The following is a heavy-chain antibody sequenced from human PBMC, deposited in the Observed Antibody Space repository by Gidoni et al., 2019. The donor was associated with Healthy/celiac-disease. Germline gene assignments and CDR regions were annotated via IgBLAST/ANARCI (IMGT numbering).Heavy chain of an antibody. CDR1: GYSFTSYS. V-gene: IGHV5-51*01. CDR3: AREGGGIAAAGSFDP. D-gene: IGHD6-13*01. Sequence: EVQLVQAGAEVKKRGQCLEIACKGSGYSFTSYSVGLVRQMPGKGLAWMGVIYPGDSETRYSPSFQGQVAISAAKSISTAYLQWSSLKASDTAMYYCAREGGGIAAAGSFDPWGQGTLVTVSS. J-gene: IGHJ5*02. CDR2: IYPGDSET.